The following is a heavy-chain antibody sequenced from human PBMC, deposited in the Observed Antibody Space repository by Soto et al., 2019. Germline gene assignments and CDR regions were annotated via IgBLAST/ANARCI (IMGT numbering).Heavy chain of an antibody. CDR2: FDPEDGET. CDR1: GYTLTELS. V-gene: IGHV1-24*01. CDR3: ATLWFGELNPKHYYYYGMDV. D-gene: IGHD3-10*01. Sequence: ASVKVSCKVSGYTLTELSMHWVRQAPGKGLEWMGGFDPEDGETIYAQKFQGRVTMTEDTSTDTAYMELSSLRSEDTAVYYCATLWFGELNPKHYYYYGMDVWGQGTTVTVSS. J-gene: IGHJ6*02.